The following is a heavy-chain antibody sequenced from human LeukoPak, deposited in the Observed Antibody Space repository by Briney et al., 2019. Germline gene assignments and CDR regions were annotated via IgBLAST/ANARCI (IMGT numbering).Heavy chain of an antibody. V-gene: IGHV4-39*01. D-gene: IGHD4-23*01. J-gene: IGHJ4*02. CDR3: ARQRTVVTPEFFDY. Sequence: PSETLSLTCSVSGDSISSSSYNWGWIGQPPGKGLEWIGSISYSGSTKYNPSLKSRITISVDTSKKHFSLKLNSVTAADTAIYYCARQRTVVTPEFFDYWGQGTLVIVSS. CDR2: ISYSGST. CDR1: GDSISSSSYN.